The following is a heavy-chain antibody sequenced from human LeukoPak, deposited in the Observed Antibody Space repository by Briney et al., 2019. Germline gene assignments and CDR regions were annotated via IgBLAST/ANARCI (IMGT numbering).Heavy chain of an antibody. CDR2: LYVSGTT. V-gene: IGHV4-4*07. Sequence: SETLSLTCTVPGGSMSGFYWSWLRQPAGKGLEWIGRLYVSGTTTYNPSLKSRVTMSVEPSKNQFSLNLTSVTAADTAVYYCAKDRAARNGMDVWGHGTTVTVSS. CDR1: GGSMSGFY. J-gene: IGHJ6*02. CDR3: AKDRAARNGMDV. D-gene: IGHD6-6*01.